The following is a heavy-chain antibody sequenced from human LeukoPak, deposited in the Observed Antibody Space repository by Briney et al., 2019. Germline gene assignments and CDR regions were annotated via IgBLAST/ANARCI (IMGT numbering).Heavy chain of an antibody. CDR1: GFTFDNYA. J-gene: IGHJ1*01. V-gene: IGHV3-43*02. Sequence: GGSLRLSCAASGFTFDNYAIHWVRHAPGKGLEWVSLISGDGGSTYYADSMKGRFTISRDNSKNSLYLQMNGLRTEDTALSYCARDSQEFFQHWGQGTLVTVSS. CDR2: ISGDGGST. CDR3: ARDSQEFFQH.